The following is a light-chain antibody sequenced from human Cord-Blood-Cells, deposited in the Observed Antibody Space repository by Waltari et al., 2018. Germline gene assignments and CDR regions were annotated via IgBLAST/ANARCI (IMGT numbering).Light chain of an antibody. V-gene: IGLV2-18*02. Sequence: QSALTQPPSVSGSPGQSVTIPCTGPRSDVGSYNRVPWYQQPPGTAPKLMIYEVSNRPSGVPDRFSGSKSGNTASLTISGLQAEDEADYYCSSYTSSSTFVFGGGTKLTVL. CDR2: EVS. CDR3: SSYTSSSTFV. CDR1: RSDVGSYNR. J-gene: IGLJ2*01.